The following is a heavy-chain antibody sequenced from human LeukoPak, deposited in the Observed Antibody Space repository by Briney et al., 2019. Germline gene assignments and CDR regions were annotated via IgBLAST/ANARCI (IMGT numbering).Heavy chain of an antibody. D-gene: IGHD5-18*01. CDR2: IWYDGSNK. V-gene: IGHV3-33*01. CDR3: AREGSVDTAMVTWVYYYYYGMDV. J-gene: IGHJ6*02. CDR1: GFTFSSYG. Sequence: PGGSLRLSCAASGFTFSSYGMHWVRQAPGKGLEWVAVIWYDGSNKYYADSVKGRFTISRDNSKNTLYLQMNSLRAEDTAVYYCAREGSVDTAMVTWVYYYYYGMDVWGQGTTVTVSS.